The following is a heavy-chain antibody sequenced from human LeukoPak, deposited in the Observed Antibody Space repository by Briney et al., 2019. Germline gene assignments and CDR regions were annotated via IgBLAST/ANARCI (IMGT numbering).Heavy chain of an antibody. V-gene: IGHV3-23*01. J-gene: IGHJ3*02. Sequence: GGSLRVSCVASGFTFISNVLNWVRQAPGKGLEWVSVGGTYGRTQYADSVKGRFTISRDSSKNTLYLQINSLRVEDTAVYYCARGMDGYGPDAFHIWGQGTMVTVSS. CDR3: ARGMDGYGPDAFHI. CDR2: GGTYGRT. D-gene: IGHD5-24*01. CDR1: GFTFISNV.